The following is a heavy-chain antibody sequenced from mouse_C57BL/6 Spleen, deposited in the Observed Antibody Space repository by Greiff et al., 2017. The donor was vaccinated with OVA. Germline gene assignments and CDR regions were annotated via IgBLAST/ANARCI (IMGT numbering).Heavy chain of an antibody. CDR3: ALDSSGSDY. V-gene: IGHV1-64*01. J-gene: IGHJ2*01. Sequence: QVQLKQPGAELVKPGASVKLSCKASGYTFTSYWMHWVKQRPGHGLEWIGMIHPNSGSTNYNEKFKSKATLTVDKSSSTAYMQLSSLTSEDSAVYYCALDSSGSDYWGQGTTLTVSS. CDR2: IHPNSGST. CDR1: GYTFTSYW. D-gene: IGHD3-2*02.